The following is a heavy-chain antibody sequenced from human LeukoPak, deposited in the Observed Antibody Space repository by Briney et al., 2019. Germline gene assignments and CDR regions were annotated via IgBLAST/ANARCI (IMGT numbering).Heavy chain of an antibody. J-gene: IGHJ4*02. CDR2: IYYSGST. CDR3: ARSHYDILTGYLYYFDY. Sequence: KPSETLSLTCTVSGGSISSSSYYWGWIRQPPGKGLEWIGSIYYSGSTYYNPSLKSRVTISVDTSKNQFSLKLSSVTAADTAVYYCARSHYDILTGYLYYFDYWGQGTLVTVSS. D-gene: IGHD3-9*01. V-gene: IGHV4-39*07. CDR1: GGSISSSSYY.